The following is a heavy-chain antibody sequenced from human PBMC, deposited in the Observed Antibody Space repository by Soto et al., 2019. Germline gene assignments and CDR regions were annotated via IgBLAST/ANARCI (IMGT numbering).Heavy chain of an antibody. V-gene: IGHV3-33*01. CDR2: IWYDGSNK. CDR3: ARRPGLDY. Sequence: QVQLVESGGGVVQPGRSLRLSCAASGFTFSSYGMHWVRQAPGKGVEWVAVIWYDGSNKYYADSVKGRFTISRDNSKNTLYLQMNSLRADDTAVYYCARRPGLDYWGQGTLVTVSS. CDR1: GFTFSSYG. J-gene: IGHJ4*02.